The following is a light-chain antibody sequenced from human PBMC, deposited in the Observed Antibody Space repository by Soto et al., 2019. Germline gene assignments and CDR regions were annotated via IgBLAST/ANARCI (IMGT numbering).Light chain of an antibody. V-gene: IGKV1-5*03. CDR2: KAS. CDR1: QKSSSW. Sequence: DIQMTQSPSTLSASVGDRVTIACRASQKSSSWLAWYQQKPRKAPKLLIYKASTLKSGVPSRFSGSGSGTEFTLTTSSLQPDDFATYYCQHYNSYSEAFGQGTKVDIK. J-gene: IGKJ1*01. CDR3: QHYNSYSEA.